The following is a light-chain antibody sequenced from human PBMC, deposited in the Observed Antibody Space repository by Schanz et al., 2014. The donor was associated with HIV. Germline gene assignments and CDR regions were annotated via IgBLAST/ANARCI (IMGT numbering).Light chain of an antibody. CDR1: RRDVGGYAY. Sequence: QSALTQPASVSGSPGQSVNISCTGTRRDVGGYAYVSWYQQHPGKAPKLLIYDVTDRASGVSHRFSGSKSGNTASLTISGLQAEDEADYYCCSYAGSYPPLYVFGTGTKLTV. V-gene: IGLV2-14*03. J-gene: IGLJ1*01. CDR2: DVT. CDR3: CSYAGSYPPLYV.